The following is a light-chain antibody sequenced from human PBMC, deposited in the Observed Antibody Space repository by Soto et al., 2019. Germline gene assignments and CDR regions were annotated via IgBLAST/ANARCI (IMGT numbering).Light chain of an antibody. J-gene: IGKJ3*01. CDR3: QQYNNRPPWT. Sequence: EIVMTQSPATLSVSPGERATLSCRASQSVSSNLAWYQQKPGQAPRLLIYGASTRATGIPARFSGSRSGIEFTLTISSLQPEDFAVYYCQQYNNRPPWTFGPGTKVYIK. CDR2: GAS. V-gene: IGKV3-15*01. CDR1: QSVSSN.